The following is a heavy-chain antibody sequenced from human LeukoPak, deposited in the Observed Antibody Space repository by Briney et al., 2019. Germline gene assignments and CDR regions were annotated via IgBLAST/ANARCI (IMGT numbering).Heavy chain of an antibody. D-gene: IGHD3-10*01. CDR1: GYSFTSYW. CDR2: IYPGGSDT. V-gene: IGHV5-51*01. Sequence: GESLKFSCKGSGYSFTSYWIGWVRQMRGKGLEWMGIIYPGGSDTRYSPSFQGQVTISADKSISAAYLQWSSLKASDTAMYYCARQRGSGSFDVWGQGTMVTVSS. J-gene: IGHJ3*01. CDR3: ARQRGSGSFDV.